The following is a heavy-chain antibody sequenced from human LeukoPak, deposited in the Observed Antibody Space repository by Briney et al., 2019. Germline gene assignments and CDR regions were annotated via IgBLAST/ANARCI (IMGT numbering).Heavy chain of an antibody. CDR2: IKSNTDGGTT. D-gene: IGHD3-3*01. CDR1: GLTFSNAW. Sequence: GGSLRLSCAASGLTFSNAWMNWVRQAPGKGLEWVGRIKSNTDGGTTDYAAPVKGRFTISRDDSKNTLYLQMNSLKTGDTAVYYCATSFGVADYFDYWGQGTLVTVSS. J-gene: IGHJ4*02. V-gene: IGHV3-15*01. CDR3: ATSFGVADYFDY.